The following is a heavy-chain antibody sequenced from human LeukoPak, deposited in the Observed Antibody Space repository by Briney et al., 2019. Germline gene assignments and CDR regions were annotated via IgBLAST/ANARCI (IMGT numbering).Heavy chain of an antibody. Sequence: SETLSLTCTVPGGSISSGSYYWSWIRQPAWKGLEWIGRIYTSGSTNYNPSLKSRVTISVDTPKNQFSLKLSSVTAADTAVYYCARDSSYSDAFDIWGQGTMVTVSS. V-gene: IGHV4-61*02. CDR2: IYTSGST. CDR3: ARDSSYSDAFDI. CDR1: GGSISSGSYY. D-gene: IGHD1-26*01. J-gene: IGHJ3*02.